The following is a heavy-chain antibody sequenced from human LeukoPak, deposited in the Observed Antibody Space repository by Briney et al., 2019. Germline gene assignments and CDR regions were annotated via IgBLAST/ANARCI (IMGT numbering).Heavy chain of an antibody. D-gene: IGHD1-26*01. J-gene: IGHJ4*02. V-gene: IGHV3-74*01. Sequence: GGSLRLSCAASGNYWMHWVRQAPGKGLVWVSHINSDGSWTSYADSVKGQFTISKDNAKNTVYLQMNSLRADDTAVYYCARTRRNSGSYYGDYWGQGTLVTVSS. CDR3: ARTRRNSGSYYGDY. CDR2: INSDGSWT. CDR1: GNYW.